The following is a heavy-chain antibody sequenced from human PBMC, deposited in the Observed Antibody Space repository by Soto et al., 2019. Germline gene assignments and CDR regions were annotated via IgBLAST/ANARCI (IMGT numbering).Heavy chain of an antibody. Sequence: GESLRLSCAASGFTFSNAWMNWVRQAPGKGLEWVGRIKSKTDGGTTDYAAPVKGRFTILSNDSKTTLYLQMTSLKTEFTAVYYCTSSTYSGSLAFLNDYWGQGTLITVSS. J-gene: IGHJ4*02. CDR3: TSSTYSGSLAFLNDY. D-gene: IGHD1-26*01. CDR1: GFTFSNAW. CDR2: IKSKTDGGTT. V-gene: IGHV3-15*07.